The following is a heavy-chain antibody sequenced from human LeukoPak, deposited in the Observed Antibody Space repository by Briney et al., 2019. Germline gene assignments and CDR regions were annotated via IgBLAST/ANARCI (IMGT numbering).Heavy chain of an antibody. Sequence: VASVKVSCKASGGTFSSYAISWVRQAPGQGLEWMGGIIPIFGTANYAQKFQGRVTITTDESTSTAYMELSSLRSEDTAVYYCARGRSGGKSYYMDVWGKGTTVTVSS. V-gene: IGHV1-69*05. CDR3: ARGRSGGKSYYMDV. D-gene: IGHD3-10*01. CDR1: GGTFSSYA. J-gene: IGHJ6*03. CDR2: IIPIFGTA.